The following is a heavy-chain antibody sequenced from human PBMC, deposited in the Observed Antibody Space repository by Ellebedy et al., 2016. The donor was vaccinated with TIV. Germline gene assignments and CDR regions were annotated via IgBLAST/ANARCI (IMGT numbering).Heavy chain of an antibody. D-gene: IGHD3-9*01. CDR3: ARDHFDWSRHGMDV. J-gene: IGHJ6*02. V-gene: IGHV4-4*07. CDR1: AVSFNNHD. CDR2: IYFTGDT. Sequence: MPSETLSLTCTVSAVSFNNHDWSWVRQPAGKGLAGIGGIYFTGDTNYNPSFESRVIMSVDASKKQFSLNLSTVTAADTAVYYCARDHFDWSRHGMDVWGQGTTVTVSS.